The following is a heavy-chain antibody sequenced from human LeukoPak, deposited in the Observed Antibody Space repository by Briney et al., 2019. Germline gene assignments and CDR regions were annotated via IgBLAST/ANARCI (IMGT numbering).Heavy chain of an antibody. CDR1: GFILSSYA. CDR3: ARKSASGNYPLDY. J-gene: IGHJ4*02. Sequence: AGGSLRLSCAASGFILSSYAMHWVRQAPGKGLEWVAVISYDGSNKYYADSVKGRFTISRDNAKNTVFLQMSSLRAEDTALYYCARKSASGNYPLDYWGQGTLVTVSS. V-gene: IGHV3-30*04. D-gene: IGHD3-10*01. CDR2: ISYDGSNK.